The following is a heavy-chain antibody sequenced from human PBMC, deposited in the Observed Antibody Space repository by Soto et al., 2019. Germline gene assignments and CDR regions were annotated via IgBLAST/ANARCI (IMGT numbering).Heavy chain of an antibody. CDR1: GFAVSSNY. J-gene: IGHJ6*02. CDR3: ARGWAYRYGMDV. V-gene: IGHV3-53*01. Sequence: GGSLRLSCAASGFAVSSNYMSWVRQAPGKGLEWVSVIYSGGSTYYADSVKGRFTISRDNSKNTLYLQMNSLRAEDTAVYYCARGWAYRYGMDVWGQGTRFTVSS. D-gene: IGHD5-18*01. CDR2: IYSGGST.